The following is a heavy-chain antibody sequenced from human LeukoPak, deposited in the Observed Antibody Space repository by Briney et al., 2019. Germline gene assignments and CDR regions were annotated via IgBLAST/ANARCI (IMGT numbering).Heavy chain of an antibody. CDR1: GFTFSSYA. CDR3: ARGGTQSPTD. Sequence: GRSLRLSCAASGFTFSSYAMHWVRQAPGKGLEWVAVISYDGSTKYYADSVKGRFTISRDDSKNMLFLQMNSLRVEDTAVYYCARGGTQSPTDWGPGTLVTVSS. CDR2: ISYDGSTK. V-gene: IGHV3-30-3*01. J-gene: IGHJ4*02.